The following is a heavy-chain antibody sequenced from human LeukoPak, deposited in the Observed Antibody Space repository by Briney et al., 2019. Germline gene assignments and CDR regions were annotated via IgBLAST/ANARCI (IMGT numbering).Heavy chain of an antibody. CDR2: ITSSSSTI. V-gene: IGHV3-48*01. J-gene: IGHJ4*02. D-gene: IGHD2/OR15-2a*01. CDR1: GFTVSSNY. Sequence: PGGSLRLSCAASGFTVSSNYMNWVRQAPGKGLEWVSYITSSSSTIYYADSVKGRFTISRDNAKNSLYLQMNSLRAEDTAVYYCASGEYGVDYWGQGTLVTVSS. CDR3: ASGEYGVDY.